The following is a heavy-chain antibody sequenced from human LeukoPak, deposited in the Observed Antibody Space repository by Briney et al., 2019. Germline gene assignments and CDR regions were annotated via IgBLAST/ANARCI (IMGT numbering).Heavy chain of an antibody. V-gene: IGHV3-23*01. J-gene: IGHJ4*02. CDR3: AKGSF. CDR1: GFTFSTSA. D-gene: IGHD3-10*01. Sequence: GGSLRLSCVVSGFTFSTSAMSWVRQAPGKGLEWVSGISESGGSTYYADSVKGRFTSSRDNSKNTLYLQMNNLRAGDTAAYYCAKGSFWGQGTLVTVSS. CDR2: ISESGGST.